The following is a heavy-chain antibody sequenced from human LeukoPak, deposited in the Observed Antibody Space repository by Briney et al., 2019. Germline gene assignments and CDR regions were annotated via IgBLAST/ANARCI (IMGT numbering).Heavy chain of an antibody. CDR2: INPNSGGS. V-gene: IGHV1-2*02. J-gene: IGHJ5*02. D-gene: IGHD6-13*01. Sequence: ASVKVSCKASGHTFTDYYIQWVRQAPGQGLEWMGWINPNSGGSNYAQKFQGRVTMTRGRSISTAYVELRSLRSDDTAVYYCARGSYWYDGWGQGTLVTVSS. CDR3: ARGSYWYDG. CDR1: GHTFTDYY.